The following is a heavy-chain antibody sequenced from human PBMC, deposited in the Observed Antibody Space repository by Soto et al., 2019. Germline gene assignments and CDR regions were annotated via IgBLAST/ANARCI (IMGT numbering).Heavy chain of an antibody. CDR2: IDDDGSST. Sequence: EAQLVESGGGLGQPGGSLRVSCAASGFDFSTYWMHWVRQAPGKGLEWVSRIDDDGSSTRYADSVKGRFTISRDNAKNMVYLEMKSLTTEDTAVYYCARRLELPLGASHYYYGMDVWGQGTTVTVSS. J-gene: IGHJ6*02. D-gene: IGHD1-7*01. CDR3: ARRLELPLGASHYYYGMDV. CDR1: GFDFSTYW. V-gene: IGHV3-74*01.